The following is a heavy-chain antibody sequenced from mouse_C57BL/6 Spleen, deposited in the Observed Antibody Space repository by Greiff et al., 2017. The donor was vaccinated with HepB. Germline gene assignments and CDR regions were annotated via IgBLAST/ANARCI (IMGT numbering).Heavy chain of an antibody. CDR3: TTGVTTVVAVDY. J-gene: IGHJ2*01. CDR1: GFNIKDYY. CDR2: IDPEDGDT. Sequence: VQLQQSGAELVRPGASVKLSCTASGFNIKDYYMHWVKQRPEQGLEWIGRIDPEDGDTEYAPKFQGKATMTADTTSNTAYLQLSSLTSEDTAVYYCTTGVTTVVAVDYWGQGTTLTVSS. V-gene: IGHV14-1*01. D-gene: IGHD1-1*01.